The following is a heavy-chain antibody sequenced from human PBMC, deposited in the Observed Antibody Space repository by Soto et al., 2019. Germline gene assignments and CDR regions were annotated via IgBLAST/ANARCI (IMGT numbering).Heavy chain of an antibody. D-gene: IGHD2-2*03. Sequence: PSETLSLTCTVSGGSIISYYWSWILQPPGKGLEWIGYIYYSGSTNYNPSLKSRVTISVDTSKNQFSLKLSSVTAADTAVYYCARLIFSGYCSSTSCYPVFDYWGQGTLVTVSS. V-gene: IGHV4-59*08. CDR2: IYYSGST. CDR3: ARLIFSGYCSSTSCYPVFDY. CDR1: GGSIISYY. J-gene: IGHJ4*02.